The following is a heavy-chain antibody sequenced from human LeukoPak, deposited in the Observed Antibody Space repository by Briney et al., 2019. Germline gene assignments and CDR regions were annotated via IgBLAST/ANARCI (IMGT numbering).Heavy chain of an antibody. J-gene: IGHJ4*02. CDR3: ARDYGGNGFDY. D-gene: IGHD4-23*01. Sequence: GGSLRLSCAASGFTFSSYSMNWVRQAPGKGLEWVSSISSSSSSYIYYADSVKGRFTISRDNAKNSLYLQMNSLRAEDTAVYYCARDYGGNGFDYWGQGTLVTVSS. V-gene: IGHV3-21*01. CDR2: ISSSSSSYI. CDR1: GFTFSSYS.